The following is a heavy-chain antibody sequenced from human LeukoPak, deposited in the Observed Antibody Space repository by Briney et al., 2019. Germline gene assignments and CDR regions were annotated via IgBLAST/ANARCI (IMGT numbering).Heavy chain of an antibody. J-gene: IGHJ4*02. D-gene: IGHD1-14*01. CDR3: ARDYHGHFEY. V-gene: IGHV3-7*05. CDR1: GFTFSNYW. Sequence: GGSLRLSCAASGFTFSNYWMSWVRQAPGKGLEWVANIKRDGSERYYVDSVGGRFTISRDNAKSSLYLQMNSLRVEDTAVYYGARDYHGHFEYWGQGTLVTVSS. CDR2: IKRDGSER.